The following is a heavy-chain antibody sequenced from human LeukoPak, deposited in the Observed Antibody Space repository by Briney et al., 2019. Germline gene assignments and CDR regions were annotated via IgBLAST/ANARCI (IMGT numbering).Heavy chain of an antibody. CDR3: AKGDTTWELPHDY. CDR1: GFTFSSYW. CDR2: IKSDGSST. Sequence: GGSLRLSCAASGFTFSSYWMHWVRQGPGKGLVWVSRIKSDGSSTGYADSVKGRFTISRDNSKNTLYLQMNSPRAEDTAVYYCAKGDTTWELPHDYWGQGTLVTVSS. V-gene: IGHV3-74*01. D-gene: IGHD1-26*01. J-gene: IGHJ4*02.